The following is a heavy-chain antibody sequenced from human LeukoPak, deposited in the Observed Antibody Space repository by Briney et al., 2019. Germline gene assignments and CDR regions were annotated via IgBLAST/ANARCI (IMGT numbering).Heavy chain of an antibody. CDR1: GFTFSYYW. V-gene: IGHV3-7*03. CDR3: AREIAAAGPFDY. Sequence: PGGSLRLSCAASGFTFSYYWIHWVRHAPGKGLEWVANIKQDGSEKYYVDSVKGRFTISRDNAKNSLYLQMNSLRAEDTAVYYCAREIAAAGPFDYWGQGTLVTVSS. J-gene: IGHJ4*02. D-gene: IGHD6-13*01. CDR2: IKQDGSEK.